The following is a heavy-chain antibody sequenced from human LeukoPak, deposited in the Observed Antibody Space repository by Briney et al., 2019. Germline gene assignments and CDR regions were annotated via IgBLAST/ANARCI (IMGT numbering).Heavy chain of an antibody. D-gene: IGHD1-26*01. V-gene: IGHV4-30-4*01. CDR2: TYFTGST. Sequence: SQTLSLTCTVSGDSVISGDYRWTWIRQPPGKGLEWIGYTYFTGSTYFNPSLKRRVTISVDTSKNQFSLKLSSVTAADTAVYYCARRASGSYNQFDYWGQGTLVTVSS. CDR1: GDSVISGDYR. CDR3: ARRASGSYNQFDY. J-gene: IGHJ4*02.